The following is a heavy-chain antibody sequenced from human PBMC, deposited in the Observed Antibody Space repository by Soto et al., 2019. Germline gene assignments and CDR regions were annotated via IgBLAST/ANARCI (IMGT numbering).Heavy chain of an antibody. CDR1: GFTFSSYG. CDR2: ISYDGSNK. Sequence: PGGSLRLSCAASGFTFSSYGMHCVRQAPGKGLEWVAVISYDGSNKYYADSVKGRFTISRDNSKNTLYLQMNSLRAEDTAVYYCAKDLDDSSGYYPNYWGQGTLVTVSS. CDR3: AKDLDDSSGYYPNY. D-gene: IGHD3-22*01. J-gene: IGHJ4*02. V-gene: IGHV3-30*18.